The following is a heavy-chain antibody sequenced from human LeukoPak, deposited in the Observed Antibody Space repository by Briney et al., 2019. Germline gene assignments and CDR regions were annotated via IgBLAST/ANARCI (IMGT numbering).Heavy chain of an antibody. J-gene: IGHJ4*02. CDR3: AIDGSGLFDY. D-gene: IGHD3-10*01. V-gene: IGHV3-21*01. CDR2: ICRSSSYI. CDR1: GFTFSSYS. Sequence: GGSLRLSCAASGFTFSSYSMNWVRQAPGKGLEWVSSICRSSSYIYYADSVKGRFPISRDNAKNSLYLQMNSLRAEDTAVYYCAIDGSGLFDYWGQGTLVTVSS.